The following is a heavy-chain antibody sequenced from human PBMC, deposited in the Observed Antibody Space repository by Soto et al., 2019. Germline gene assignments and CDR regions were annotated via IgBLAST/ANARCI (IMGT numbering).Heavy chain of an antibody. CDR1: GGSISSYY. J-gene: IGHJ5*02. Sequence: SETLSLTCTVSGGSISSYYWSWIRQPPGKGLEWIGYIYYSGSTNYNPSLKSRVTISVDTSKNQFSLKLSSVTAADTAVYYGARHIEQLPHSAWFDPWGQGTLVTVSS. D-gene: IGHD6-13*01. CDR2: IYYSGST. CDR3: ARHIEQLPHSAWFDP. V-gene: IGHV4-59*08.